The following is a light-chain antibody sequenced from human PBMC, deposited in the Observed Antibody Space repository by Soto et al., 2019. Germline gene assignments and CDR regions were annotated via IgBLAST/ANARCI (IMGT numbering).Light chain of an antibody. CDR1: QSVNRQV. CDR2: GAS. Sequence: EIVMTQSPASLSVTPGERVTLSCRASQSVNRQVLWYQHRPGQAPRLLIYGASSRATGIPDRFSGGGSGTDFTLTITRLEPEDFAVYYCQQYGSSPRTFGQGTRLEIK. V-gene: IGKV3-20*01. J-gene: IGKJ5*01. CDR3: QQYGSSPRT.